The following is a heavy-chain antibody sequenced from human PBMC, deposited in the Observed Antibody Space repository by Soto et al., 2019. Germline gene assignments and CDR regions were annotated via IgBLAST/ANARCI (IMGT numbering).Heavy chain of an antibody. CDR3: AREGDSSGCAGLPRCYYYYGMDV. CDR1: GDSVSSNSAA. Sequence: PSQTLSLTCVISGDSVSSNSAAWNWIRQSPSRGLEWLGRTYYRSKWYNDYAVSVKSRITINPDTSKNQFSLQLNSVTPEDAAVYYCAREGDSSGCAGLPRCYYYYGMDVWGQGTTVTVSS. CDR2: TYYRSKWYN. V-gene: IGHV6-1*01. J-gene: IGHJ6*02. D-gene: IGHD6-19*01.